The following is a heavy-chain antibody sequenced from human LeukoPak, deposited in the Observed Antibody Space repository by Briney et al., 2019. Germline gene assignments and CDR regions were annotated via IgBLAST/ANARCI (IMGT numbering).Heavy chain of an antibody. Sequence: GRSLRLSCAASGFTFSSHGMHWVRQAPGKGLEWLAVIWYDGSNKYYADSVKGRFTISRDNSKNTLYLQMNSLRAEDTAVYYCARDSSSTSSFDYWGQGTLVTVSS. V-gene: IGHV3-33*01. D-gene: IGHD2-2*01. CDR2: IWYDGSNK. CDR1: GFTFSSHG. J-gene: IGHJ4*02. CDR3: ARDSSSTSSFDY.